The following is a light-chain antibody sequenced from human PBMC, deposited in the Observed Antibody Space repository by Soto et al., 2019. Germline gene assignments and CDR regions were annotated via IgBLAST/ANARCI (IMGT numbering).Light chain of an antibody. V-gene: IGKV1-5*01. Sequence: DIQMTQSPSPLSASVGDRVTITCRASQTISTYLNWYQQKPGKAPKLLIYDASSLESGVPSRFSGSGSGTEFTLTITSLQPDDFATYYCQQYNSYPWTFGQGTKV. J-gene: IGKJ1*01. CDR3: QQYNSYPWT. CDR2: DAS. CDR1: QTISTY.